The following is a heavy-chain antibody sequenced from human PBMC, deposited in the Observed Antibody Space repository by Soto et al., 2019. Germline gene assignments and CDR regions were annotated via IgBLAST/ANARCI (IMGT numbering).Heavy chain of an antibody. Sequence: SETLSLTCTVSGGSMSSSSYYWGWIRQPPGKGLEWIGSIYYSGTTYYNPSLKSRVTISVDTSKNQFSLNLSSVTAEDTAVYYCARGGNKQNDYWGQGTLVTVSS. CDR3: ARGGNKQNDY. CDR2: IYYSGTT. J-gene: IGHJ4*02. V-gene: IGHV4-39*02. CDR1: GGSMSSSSYY. D-gene: IGHD3-16*01.